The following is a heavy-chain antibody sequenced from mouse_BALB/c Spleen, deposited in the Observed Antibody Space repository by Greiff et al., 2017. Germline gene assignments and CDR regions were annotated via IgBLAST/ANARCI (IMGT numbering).Heavy chain of an antibody. CDR1: GFTFTDYY. Sequence: EVQVVESGGGLVQPGGSLRLSCATSGFTFTDYYMSWVRQPPGKALEWLGFIRNKANGYTTEYSASVKGRFTISRDNSQSILYLQMNTLRAEDSATYYCARDINPWGYAWFAYWGQGTLVTVSA. CDR3: ARDINPWGYAWFAY. V-gene: IGHV7-3*02. D-gene: IGHD3-1*01. J-gene: IGHJ3*01. CDR2: IRNKANGYTT.